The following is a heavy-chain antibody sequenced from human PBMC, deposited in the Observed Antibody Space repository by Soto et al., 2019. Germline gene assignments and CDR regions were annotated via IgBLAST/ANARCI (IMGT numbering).Heavy chain of an antibody. Sequence: QIALQGSGPTVVKPTQTLTLTCSFSGFSLTTTGVGVGWIRHAPGKALEWLAMVYWNDEKRYSPSLKSRLTITQDPSKTQVFLTMTYMDPVDTATYFCAHYERSGYFSHFDSWGQGTLLTVSS. V-gene: IGHV2-5*01. CDR1: GFSLTTTGVG. CDR2: VYWNDEK. D-gene: IGHD3-22*01. J-gene: IGHJ4*02. CDR3: AHYERSGYFSHFDS.